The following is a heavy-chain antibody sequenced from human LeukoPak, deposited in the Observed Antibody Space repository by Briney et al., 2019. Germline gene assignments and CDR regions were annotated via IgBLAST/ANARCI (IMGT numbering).Heavy chain of an antibody. Sequence: ASVKGAWKASGDTFTGYYMHWVRQAPGQGLESMGWINPNRGGTNYAQKFQGRVTMTRDTSISTAYMELSRLRSDDTAVYYCARGGVLRYFDWLETNWFDPWGQGTLVTVSS. CDR1: GDTFTGYY. V-gene: IGHV1-2*02. CDR3: ARGGVLRYFDWLETNWFDP. J-gene: IGHJ5*02. CDR2: INPNRGGT. D-gene: IGHD3-9*01.